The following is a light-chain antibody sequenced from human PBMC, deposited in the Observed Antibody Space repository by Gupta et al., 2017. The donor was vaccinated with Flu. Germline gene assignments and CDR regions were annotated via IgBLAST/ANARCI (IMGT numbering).Light chain of an antibody. CDR3: QQRYSTPRT. CDR2: AAS. Sequence: PSSLSASVGDRVTITCRASQSISSYLNWYQQKPGKAPKLLIYAASSLQSGVPSRFSGSGSGTDFTLTISRLQPEDFATYYCQQRYSTPRTFGQGTXVEIK. J-gene: IGKJ1*01. V-gene: IGKV1-39*01. CDR1: QSISSY.